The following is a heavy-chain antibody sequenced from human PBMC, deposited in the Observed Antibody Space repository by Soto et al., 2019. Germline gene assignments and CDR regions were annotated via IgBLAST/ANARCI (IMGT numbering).Heavy chain of an antibody. CDR2: ISYDGTEE. CDR1: GFTFSSFG. D-gene: IGHD3-3*02. J-gene: IGHJ4*01. V-gene: IGHV3-30*18. CDR3: AKGRFDVVTISPFDH. Sequence: GGSLRLSCAVSGFTFSSFGMHWVRQAPGKGLEWVAVISYDGTEEKYADSVKGRATVSRDNSKNTVYLQMNRLRGDDSAIYYCAKGRFDVVTISPFDHWGQGTLVTVSS.